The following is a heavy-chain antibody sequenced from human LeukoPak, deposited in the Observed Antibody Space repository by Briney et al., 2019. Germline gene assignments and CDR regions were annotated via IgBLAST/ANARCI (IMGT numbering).Heavy chain of an antibody. CDR3: ARDRRGTSMVWDH. D-gene: IGHD5-18*01. V-gene: IGHV4-59*01. Sequence: SETLSLTRTVSGDSMSSYYWSWIRQPPGKALEWIGYIYYSGHTNYNPSLKSRVTISVDTSKNQFSLKMRSVTAADTAVYYCARDRRGTSMVWDHWGQGTLVTVSP. CDR2: IYYSGHT. CDR1: GDSMSSYY. J-gene: IGHJ4*02.